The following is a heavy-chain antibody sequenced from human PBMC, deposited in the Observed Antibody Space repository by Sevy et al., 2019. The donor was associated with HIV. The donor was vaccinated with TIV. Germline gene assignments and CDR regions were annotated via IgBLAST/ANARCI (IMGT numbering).Heavy chain of an antibody. D-gene: IGHD2-2*01. CDR1: GGSFSGYY. J-gene: IGHJ3*01. CDR3: ARHCSGPSCSHAF. V-gene: IGHV4-34*01. Sequence: SETLSLTCAVYGGSFSGYYWSWIRQPPGKGLEWIGEINHSGSTNYDPSLKSRVTISVDTSKNQFSLKLSSVTAADTAVYYCARHCSGPSCSHAFWGQGTMVTVSS. CDR2: INHSGST.